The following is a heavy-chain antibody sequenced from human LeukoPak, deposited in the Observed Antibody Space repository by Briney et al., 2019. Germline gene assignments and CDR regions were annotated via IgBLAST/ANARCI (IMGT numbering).Heavy chain of an antibody. Sequence: GGSLRLSCAASGFSFSTYNINWVRRAPGKGLEWVSAISSSSSYIYYADSVKGRFTISRDNAKNSLYLQMNSLKASGTAMYYCARTYYGSGSLESYWGQGTLVTVSS. D-gene: IGHD3-10*01. CDR2: ISSSSSYI. CDR3: ARTYYGSGSLESY. CDR1: GFSFSTYN. V-gene: IGHV3-21*04. J-gene: IGHJ4*02.